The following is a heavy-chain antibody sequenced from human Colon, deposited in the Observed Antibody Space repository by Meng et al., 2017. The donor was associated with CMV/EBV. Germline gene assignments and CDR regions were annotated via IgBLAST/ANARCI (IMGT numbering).Heavy chain of an antibody. CDR3: VRADVVDQNNIALAYFYGMDV. CDR2: INTDGTTL. Sequence: GESLKISCAVSGFTFTNYWMHWVRHSPGKGLEWVSRINTDGTTLTYAASVKGRFTVSRDHAKNMVYLQMDSLRANDTGVYYCVRADVVDQNNIALAYFYGMDVWGQGTTVTVSS. CDR1: GFTFTNYW. V-gene: IGHV3-74*03. D-gene: IGHD2/OR15-2a*01. J-gene: IGHJ6*02.